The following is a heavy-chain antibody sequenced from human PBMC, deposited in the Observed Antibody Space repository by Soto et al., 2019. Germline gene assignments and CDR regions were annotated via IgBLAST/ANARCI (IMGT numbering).Heavy chain of an antibody. CDR3: ASLSGYRYYFDY. D-gene: IGHD2-15*01. CDR2: ISQGGDT. Sequence: QQQLQESGSGLVKPLETLSLACTVSGLSIDRGAYSWSWIRQPPGKGLEWVGSISQGGDTYYNPSLTGRVTISVDGPRNQFSLNLTSVTAADTAVYYCASLSGYRYYFDYWGQGILVTVSS. J-gene: IGHJ4*02. CDR1: GLSIDRGAYS. V-gene: IGHV4-30-2*01.